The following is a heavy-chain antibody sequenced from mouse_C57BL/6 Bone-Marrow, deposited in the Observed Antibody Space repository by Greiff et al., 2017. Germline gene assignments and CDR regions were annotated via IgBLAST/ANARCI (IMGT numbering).Heavy chain of an antibody. Sequence: VQLQQSGAELARPGASVKMSCKASGYTFTGYTMHWVKQRPGQGLEWIGYINPSSGYNKYNQKFKDKATLTADKSSSTAYQQLSSLTSEDSAVYYCARSTTVPFDYWGQGTTLTVSS. CDR2: INPSSGYN. V-gene: IGHV1-4*01. D-gene: IGHD1-1*01. J-gene: IGHJ2*01. CDR1: GYTFTGYT. CDR3: ARSTTVPFDY.